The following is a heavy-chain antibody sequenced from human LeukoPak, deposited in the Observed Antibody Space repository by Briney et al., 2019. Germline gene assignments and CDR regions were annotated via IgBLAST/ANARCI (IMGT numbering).Heavy chain of an antibody. CDR3: ARSPWIFGVVASWDV. D-gene: IGHD3-3*01. Sequence: SETLSLTCTVSGGSISSGSYYWSWIRQPAGKGLEWIGRIYTSGSTNYNPSLKSRVTISVDTSENQFSLKLSSVTAADTAVYYCARSPWIFGVVASWDVWGKGTTVTVSS. CDR2: IYTSGST. CDR1: GGSISSGSYY. J-gene: IGHJ6*04. V-gene: IGHV4-61*02.